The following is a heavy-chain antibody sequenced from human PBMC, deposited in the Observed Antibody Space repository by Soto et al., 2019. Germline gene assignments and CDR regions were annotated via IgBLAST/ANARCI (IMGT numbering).Heavy chain of an antibody. D-gene: IGHD1-1*01. CDR2: MNPEETTT. V-gene: IGHV3-74*01. CDR1: GFTFRTFW. J-gene: IGHJ4*02. CDR3: TNGQLETFDF. Sequence: HPGGSLRLSCEASGFTFRTFWLHWVRQASGEGLVWVSRMNPEETTTNYADSVRGRFTISSDNAKNTLYLQVNSIRPEDTAVYYCTNGQLETFDFWGQGTLGTVSS.